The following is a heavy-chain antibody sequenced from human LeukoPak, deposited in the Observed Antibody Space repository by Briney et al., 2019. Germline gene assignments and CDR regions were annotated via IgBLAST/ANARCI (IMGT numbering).Heavy chain of an antibody. CDR3: TTDRGLYDSSGYYYFATDI. CDR2: TKSNTGGRTT. CDR1: GFTFSNAC. V-gene: IGHV3-15*01. J-gene: IGHJ3*02. Sequence: PGGTLSLSCAASGFTFSNACMTWVRQAPGKGLEWIGRTKSNTGGRTTAYAAPMKSRFTISREDSKNTLYLQMNRLKTEDTPVYYWTTDRGLYDSSGYYYFATDIWGQGTMVTVSS. D-gene: IGHD3-22*01.